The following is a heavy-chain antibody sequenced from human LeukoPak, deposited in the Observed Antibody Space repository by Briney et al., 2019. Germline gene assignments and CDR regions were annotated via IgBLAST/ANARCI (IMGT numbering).Heavy chain of an antibody. J-gene: IGHJ4*02. Sequence: SSETLSLTCTVSGGSISSSGYYWGWIRQPPGKGLEWIGSIYYSGSTYYNPSLKSRVTISVDTSKNQFSLKLSSVTAADTAVYYCARDYGGTIDYWGQGTLVTVSS. CDR2: IYYSGST. CDR3: ARDYGGTIDY. V-gene: IGHV4-39*07. CDR1: GGSISSSGYY. D-gene: IGHD4-23*01.